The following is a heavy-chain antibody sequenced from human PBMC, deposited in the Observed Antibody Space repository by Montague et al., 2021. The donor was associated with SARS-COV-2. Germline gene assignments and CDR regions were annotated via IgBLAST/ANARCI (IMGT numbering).Heavy chain of an antibody. CDR3: ASPTYYYDSSGSDAFDI. CDR2: IYSSGST. J-gene: IGHJ3*02. CDR1: GGSISSSSYY. Sequence: SETLSLTCTVSGGSISSSSYYWGWIRQPPGKGLEWIGSIYSSGSTYYNPSLKSRVTISVDTSKNQSSLKLSSVTAADTAVYYCASPTYYYDSSGSDAFDIWGQGTMVTVSS. D-gene: IGHD3-22*01. V-gene: IGHV4-39*01.